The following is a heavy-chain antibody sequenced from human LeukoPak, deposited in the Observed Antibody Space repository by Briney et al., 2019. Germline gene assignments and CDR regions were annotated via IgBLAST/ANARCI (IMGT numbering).Heavy chain of an antibody. D-gene: IGHD4-11*01. CDR3: ARDLVEVTTLTHY. CDR1: GYPFIGYY. Sequence: ASVKVSCKASGYPFIGYYMHWVPQAPGQGLEWMGWINPNSGGTNYAQKFQGRVTMTRDTSISTAYMELSRLRSDDTAVYYCARDLVEVTTLTHYCGQRTLVTVSS. V-gene: IGHV1-2*02. J-gene: IGHJ4*02. CDR2: INPNSGGT.